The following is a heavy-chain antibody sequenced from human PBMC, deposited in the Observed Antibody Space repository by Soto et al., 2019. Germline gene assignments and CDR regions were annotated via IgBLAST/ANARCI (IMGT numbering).Heavy chain of an antibody. CDR3: ARDPPYGSGTSQNYGMDV. CDR2: IKQDGSET. CDR1: GFTFNAYW. J-gene: IGHJ6*02. D-gene: IGHD3-10*01. Sequence: PGGSLRLSCAASGFTFNAYWMTWVRQAPGKGLEWVANIKQDGSETYYVDSVKGRFTISRDNVKNSLYLQMNSLRAEDTAVYYCARDPPYGSGTSQNYGMDVWGQGTTVTVSS. V-gene: IGHV3-7*04.